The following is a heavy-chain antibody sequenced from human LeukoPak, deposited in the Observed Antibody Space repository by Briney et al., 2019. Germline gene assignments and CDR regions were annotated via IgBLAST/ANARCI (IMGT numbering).Heavy chain of an antibody. CDR3: ARAVDSYGPWGVDY. CDR1: GGTFSSYA. D-gene: IGHD5-18*01. V-gene: IGHV1-69*06. CDR2: IIPIFGTA. J-gene: IGHJ4*02. Sequence: ASVKVSCKASGGTFSSYAISWVRQAPGQGLEWMGGIIPIFGTANYAQKFQGRVTSTADKSTSTAYMELSSLRSEDTAVYYCARAVDSYGPWGVDYWGQGTLVTVSS.